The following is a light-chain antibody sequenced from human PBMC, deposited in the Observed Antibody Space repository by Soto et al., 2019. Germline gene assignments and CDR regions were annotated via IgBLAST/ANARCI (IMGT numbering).Light chain of an antibody. CDR2: GAS. J-gene: IGKJ3*01. CDR3: QQSYSMVT. Sequence: EVVMTQSPATLSVSPGERATLSSRASENINNRLACYQQKPRQAPRLLIYGASTRAAGIPARFSGSGSGTDFTLTISSLQPEDFATYYCQQSYSMVTFGPGTKVDI. V-gene: IGKV3-15*01. CDR1: ENINNR.